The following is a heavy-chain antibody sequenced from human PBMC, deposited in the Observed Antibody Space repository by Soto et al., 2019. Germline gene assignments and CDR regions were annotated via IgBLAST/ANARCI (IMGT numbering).Heavy chain of an antibody. Sequence: SETLSLTCTVSGGSMRNYFWTWIRQPPGKGLEWIGYIHYSGTTSFFPSYNPSLRSRVTISEDTSKNQFSLKLLSVTTADTAVYFCARVRDNGGYSGKGAIDIWGQGTMVTVSS. D-gene: IGHD3-22*01. V-gene: IGHV4-59*01. CDR3: ARVRDNGGYSGKGAIDI. J-gene: IGHJ3*02. CDR1: GGSMRNYF. CDR2: IHYSGTT.